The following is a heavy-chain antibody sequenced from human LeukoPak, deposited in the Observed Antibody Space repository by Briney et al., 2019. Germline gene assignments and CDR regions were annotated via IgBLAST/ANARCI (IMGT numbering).Heavy chain of an antibody. V-gene: IGHV4-39*07. CDR2: IYYSGST. CDR3: ARRSGWLKPFDY. J-gene: IGHJ4*02. D-gene: IGHD6-19*01. Sequence: WVRQPPGKGLEWIGSIYYSGSTYYNPSLKSRVTISVDTSKNQFSLKLSSVTAADTAVYYCARRSGWLKPFDYWGQGTLVTVSS.